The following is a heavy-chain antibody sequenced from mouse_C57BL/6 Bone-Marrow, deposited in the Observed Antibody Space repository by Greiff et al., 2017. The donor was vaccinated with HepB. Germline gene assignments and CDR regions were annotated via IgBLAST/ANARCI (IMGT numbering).Heavy chain of an antibody. J-gene: IGHJ3*01. D-gene: IGHD1-1*01. V-gene: IGHV2-2*01. CDR1: GFSLTSYG. Sequence: VQLKESGPGLVQPSQSLSITCTVSGFSLTSYGVHWVRQSPGKGLEWLGVIWSGGSTDYNAAFISRLSISKDNSKSQVFFKMNSLQADDTAIYYCARTGYYGSSYGAYWGQGTLVTVSA. CDR3: ARTGYYGSSYGAY. CDR2: IWSGGST.